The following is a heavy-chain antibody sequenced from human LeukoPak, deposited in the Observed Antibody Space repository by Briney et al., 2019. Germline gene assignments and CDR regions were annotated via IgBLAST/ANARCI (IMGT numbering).Heavy chain of an antibody. J-gene: IGHJ4*02. Sequence: GGSLRLSCAASGFTFSSYGKHWVRQAPGKGLEWVAVIWYDGSNKYYADSVKGRFTISRDNSKNTLYLQMNSLRAEDTAVYYCARGGIQLWRSYFDYWGQGTLVTVSS. D-gene: IGHD5-18*01. V-gene: IGHV3-33*01. CDR3: ARGGIQLWRSYFDY. CDR2: IWYDGSNK. CDR1: GFTFSSYG.